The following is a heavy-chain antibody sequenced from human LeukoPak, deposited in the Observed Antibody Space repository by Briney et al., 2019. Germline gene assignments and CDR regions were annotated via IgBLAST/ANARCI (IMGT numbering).Heavy chain of an antibody. D-gene: IGHD2-15*01. CDR2: ISWNSGSI. CDR1: GFTFSIYA. V-gene: IGHV3-9*01. CDR3: AKDGGYCSGASCYYFDY. Sequence: GGSLRLSCAASGFTFSIYAMHWVRQAPGKGLEWVSGISWNSGSIGYADSVKGRFTISRDNAKNSLYLQMNSLRAEDTALYYCAKDGGYCSGASCYYFDYWGQGTLVTVSS. J-gene: IGHJ4*02.